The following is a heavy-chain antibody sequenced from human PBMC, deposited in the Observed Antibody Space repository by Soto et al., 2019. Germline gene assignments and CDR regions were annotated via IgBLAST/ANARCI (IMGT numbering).Heavy chain of an antibody. V-gene: IGHV3-23*01. D-gene: IGHD6-6*01. CDR2: ISGSGGTT. CDR1: GFTFHHYG. J-gene: IGHJ4*02. Sequence: PGGSLRLSCAASGFTFHHYGMAWVRQAPGKGLEWVSVISGSGGTTYYADSVKGRFTISRDNSKSTVYLQMNSLRVEDTALYSCAKVIVLGASTIEFWGPGTLVTVSS. CDR3: AKVIVLGASTIEF.